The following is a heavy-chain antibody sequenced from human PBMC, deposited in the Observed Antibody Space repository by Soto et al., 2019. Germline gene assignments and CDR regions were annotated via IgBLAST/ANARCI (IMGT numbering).Heavy chain of an antibody. Sequence: SLRLSCASSGFTFDDYAMHWVRQAPGKGLEWVSGISWNSGSIGYADSVKGRSTISRDNAKNSLYLQMNSLRSEDTALYYCAKDMGYDLSPLGYFDYWGQGTLVTVSS. D-gene: IGHD5-12*01. CDR3: AKDMGYDLSPLGYFDY. J-gene: IGHJ4*02. V-gene: IGHV3-9*01. CDR1: GFTFDDYA. CDR2: ISWNSGSI.